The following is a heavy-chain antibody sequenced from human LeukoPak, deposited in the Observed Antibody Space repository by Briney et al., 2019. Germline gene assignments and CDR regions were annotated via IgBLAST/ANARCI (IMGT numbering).Heavy chain of an antibody. CDR3: LSHNY. Sequence: GRSLRLSCAASEFTFDDYAMHWVRQAPGKGLEWVSGISWNSGSIGYADSVKGRFTISRDNAKNSLYLQMNSLRAEDTALYYCLSHNYWGQGTLVTVSS. J-gene: IGHJ4*02. D-gene: IGHD2-21*01. CDR1: EFTFDDYA. V-gene: IGHV3-9*01. CDR2: ISWNSGSI.